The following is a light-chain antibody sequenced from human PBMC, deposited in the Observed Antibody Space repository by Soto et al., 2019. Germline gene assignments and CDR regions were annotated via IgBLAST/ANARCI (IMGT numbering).Light chain of an antibody. CDR3: QQSYSTPIT. CDR1: QSISSY. Sequence: DIQMTQSPSSLSASVGDRVTITCRASQSISSYLNWYQQKPGKAPKLLISAASSLHSGVPSRFSGSGSGTDFTLTISSLQPEDFATYSCQQSYSTPITFGQGTRLEI. J-gene: IGKJ5*01. V-gene: IGKV1-39*01. CDR2: AAS.